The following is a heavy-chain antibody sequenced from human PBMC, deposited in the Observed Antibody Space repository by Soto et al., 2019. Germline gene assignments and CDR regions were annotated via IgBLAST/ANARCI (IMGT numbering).Heavy chain of an antibody. V-gene: IGHV3-7*03. J-gene: IGHJ6*02. D-gene: IGHD3-9*01. CDR1: GFTFSSYA. CDR2: IKQDGSEK. Sequence: PGGSQRVSCTASGFTFSSYARHWVRQDPGKGLEWVANIKQDGSEKYYVDSVKGRFTISRDNAKNSLYLQMNSLRAEDTAVYYCARGIDILTGYHPIPSAEDHYYYYYGMDVWGQGTTVTVSS. CDR3: ARGIDILTGYHPIPSAEDHYYYYYGMDV.